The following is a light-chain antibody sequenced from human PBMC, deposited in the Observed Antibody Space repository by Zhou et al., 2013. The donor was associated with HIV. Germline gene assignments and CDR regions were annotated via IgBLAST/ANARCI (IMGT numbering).Light chain of an antibody. Sequence: EIVMTQSPGTLSVSPGERATLSCRASQSVSTTLAWYQQRPGQAPRLLIYGASTRATGIPARFSGSGSGAEFTLTISSLQSEDFAVYYCQQYYNWPRTFGQGPKVEIK. CDR1: QSVSTT. CDR3: QQYYNWPRT. V-gene: IGKV3-15*01. CDR2: GAS. J-gene: IGKJ1*01.